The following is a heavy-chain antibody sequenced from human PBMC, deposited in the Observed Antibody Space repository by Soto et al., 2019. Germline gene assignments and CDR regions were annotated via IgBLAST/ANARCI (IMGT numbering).Heavy chain of an antibody. CDR1: GYTFTSYY. J-gene: IGHJ6*03. CDR2: INPSGGST. Sequence: ASVKVSCKASGYTFTSYYMHWVRQAPGQGLEWMGIINPSGGSTSYAQKFQGRVTMTRNTSISTAYMELSSLRSEDTAVYYCARGRFLEWLLGYYYMDVWGKGTTVTVSS. CDR3: ARGRFLEWLLGYYYMDV. V-gene: IGHV1-46*01. D-gene: IGHD3-3*01.